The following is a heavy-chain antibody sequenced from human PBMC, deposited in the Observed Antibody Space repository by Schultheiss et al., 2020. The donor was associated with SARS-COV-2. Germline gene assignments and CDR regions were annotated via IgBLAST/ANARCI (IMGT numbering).Heavy chain of an antibody. CDR1: GFTFSSYA. CDR3: AREGDILRFLEWHYYGMDV. V-gene: IGHV3-30*07. Sequence: GGSLRLSCAASGFTFSSYAMHWVRQAPGKGLEWVAVISYDGSNKYYADSVKGRFTISRDNAKNSLYLQMNSLRAEDTAVYYCAREGDILRFLEWHYYGMDVWGQGTTVTVSS. D-gene: IGHD3-3*01. CDR2: ISYDGSNK. J-gene: IGHJ6*02.